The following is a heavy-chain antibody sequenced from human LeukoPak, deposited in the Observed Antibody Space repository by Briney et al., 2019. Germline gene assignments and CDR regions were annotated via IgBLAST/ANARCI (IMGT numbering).Heavy chain of an antibody. CDR3: AREWTYYDFWSGYYTGAFDI. D-gene: IGHD3-3*01. CDR2: INSDGRST. CDR1: GFTFSSYW. V-gene: IGHV3-74*01. Sequence: GGSLRLSCAASGFTFSSYWMHWVRQAPGKGLVWVSRINSDGRSTSYADSVKGRFTISRDNAKNTPYLQMNSLRAEDTAVYYCAREWTYYDFWSGYYTGAFDIWGQGTMVTVSS. J-gene: IGHJ3*02.